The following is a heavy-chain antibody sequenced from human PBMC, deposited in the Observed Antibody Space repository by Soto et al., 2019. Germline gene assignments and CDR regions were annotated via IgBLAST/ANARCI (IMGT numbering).Heavy chain of an antibody. CDR3: ARGDYDSSGSYPVDY. J-gene: IGHJ4*02. CDR2: IYYSGST. Sequence: QVQLQESGPGLVKPSETLSLTCTVSGGSVSSGSYYWSWIRQPPGKGLEWIGYIYYSGSTNYNPNLKSSVTISVDTSKNLFSLKLSSVTAADTAVYYCARGDYDSSGSYPVDYWGQGTLVTVSS. CDR1: GGSVSSGSYY. V-gene: IGHV4-61*01. D-gene: IGHD3-22*01.